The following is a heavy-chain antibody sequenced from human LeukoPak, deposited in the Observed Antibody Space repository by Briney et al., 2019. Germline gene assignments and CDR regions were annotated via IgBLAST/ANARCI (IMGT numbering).Heavy chain of an antibody. CDR3: AKDPDCSSTSCYYLQPEYYFHY. CDR2: IRYDGSNK. CDR1: GFTFSSYG. J-gene: IGHJ4*02. V-gene: IGHV3-30*02. D-gene: IGHD2-2*01. Sequence: GGSLRLSCGASGFTFSSYGMHWVRQAPGKGLEWVAFIRYDGSNKYYADSVKGRFTISRDNSKNTLYLQMNSLRAEDTAVYYCAKDPDCSSTSCYYLQPEYYFHYWGQGTLVTVPS.